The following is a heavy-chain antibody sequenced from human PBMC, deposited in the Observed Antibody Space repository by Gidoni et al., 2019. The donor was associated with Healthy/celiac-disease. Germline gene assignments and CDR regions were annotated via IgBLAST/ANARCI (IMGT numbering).Heavy chain of an antibody. D-gene: IGHD3-16*02. CDR2: IYYSGST. J-gene: IGHJ4*02. Sequence: QLQLQESGPGLVKPSETLSLTCTVSGGSISSSSYYWGWIRQPPGKGLEWIGSIYYSGSTYYNPSLKSLVTISVDTSKNQFSLKLSSVTAADTAVYYCARVAMITFGGVIAYFDYWGQGTLVTVSS. CDR1: GGSISSSSYY. V-gene: IGHV4-39*07. CDR3: ARVAMITFGGVIAYFDY.